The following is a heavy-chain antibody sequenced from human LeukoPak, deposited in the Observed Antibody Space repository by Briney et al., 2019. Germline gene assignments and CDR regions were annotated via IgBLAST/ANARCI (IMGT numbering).Heavy chain of an antibody. J-gene: IGHJ5*02. CDR3: ARGYCSSTSCYNGFDP. CDR1: GYTFTSYG. D-gene: IGHD2-2*01. V-gene: IGHV1-18*01. Sequence: ASVKVSCKASGYTFTSYGISWVRQAPGQGLEWMGWIGAYNGNTNYAQKLQGRVTMTTDTSTSTAYMELRSLRSDDTAVYYCARGYCSSTSCYNGFDPWGQGTLVTVSS. CDR2: IGAYNGNT.